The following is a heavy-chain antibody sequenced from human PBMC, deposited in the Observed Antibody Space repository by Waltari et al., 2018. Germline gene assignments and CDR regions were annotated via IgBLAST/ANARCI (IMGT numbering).Heavy chain of an antibody. CDR1: GYTFTSYD. J-gene: IGHJ2*01. D-gene: IGHD3-10*01. Sequence: QVQLVQSGAEVKKPGASVKVSCKASGYTFTSYDINWVRQATGQGLEWMGWMNPNSGNTGYAQKFQGRVTMTRNTSISTAYMELSSLRSEDTAVYYCARAYGSGSYSQYWYFDLWGRGTLVTVSS. CDR3: ARAYGSGSYSQYWYFDL. CDR2: MNPNSGNT. V-gene: IGHV1-8*01.